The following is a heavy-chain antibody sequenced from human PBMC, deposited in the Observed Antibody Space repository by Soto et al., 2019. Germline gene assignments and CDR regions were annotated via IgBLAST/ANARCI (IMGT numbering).Heavy chain of an antibody. D-gene: IGHD1-26*01. CDR1: GFTFSSYA. J-gene: IGHJ3*02. Sequence: GGSLRLSCAASGFTFSSYAMHWVRQAPGKGLEWVAVISYDGSNKYYADSVKGRFTISRDNSKNTLYLQMNSLRAEDTAVYYCARDSGSYSAFDSWGQGTMVTVSS. CDR3: ARDSGSYSAFDS. V-gene: IGHV3-30-3*01. CDR2: ISYDGSNK.